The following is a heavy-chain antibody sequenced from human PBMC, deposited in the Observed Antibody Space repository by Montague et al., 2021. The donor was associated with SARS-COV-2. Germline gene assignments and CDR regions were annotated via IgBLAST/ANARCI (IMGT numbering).Heavy chain of an antibody. CDR2: IFYDGTS. J-gene: IGHJ4*02. V-gene: IGHV4-39*01. D-gene: IGHD1-1*01. CDR1: GVSISSAHYC. Sequence: SETLSLTCTVSGVSISSAHYCWGWVRQTPGKGLEWIGNIFYDGTSRSNPSLNSRVTISVDTSKSQLSLRLSSVTAADTAVYFCARHKAWNVAPYSFDYWGQGTMVTVSS. CDR3: ARHKAWNVAPYSFDY.